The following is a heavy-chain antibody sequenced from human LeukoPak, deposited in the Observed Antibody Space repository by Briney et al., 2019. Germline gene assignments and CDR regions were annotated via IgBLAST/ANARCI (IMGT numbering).Heavy chain of an antibody. CDR2: INHSGST. D-gene: IGHD1-26*01. CDR1: GGSFSGYY. Sequence: PSETLSLTCAVYGGSFSGYYWSWIRQPPGKGLEWIGEINHSGSTNYNPPLKSRVTISVDTSKNQFSLKLSSVTAADTAVYYCASSGPYYWYFDLWGRGTLVTVSS. CDR3: ASSGPYYWYFDL. V-gene: IGHV4-34*01. J-gene: IGHJ2*01.